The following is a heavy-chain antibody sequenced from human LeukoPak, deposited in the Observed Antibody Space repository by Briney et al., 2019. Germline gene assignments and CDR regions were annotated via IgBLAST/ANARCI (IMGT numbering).Heavy chain of an antibody. Sequence: SETLSLTCTVSGDSISSTNYYWDWIRQPPGKGLEWIGSIYYSGNTYYNPPLKSRVTISIDTSKNQFSLKLSSMTAADTAVYYCARQTWIQLWFLDYWGQGTLVTVSS. J-gene: IGHJ4*02. D-gene: IGHD5-18*01. CDR2: IYYSGNT. CDR1: GDSISSTNYY. CDR3: ARQTWIQLWFLDY. V-gene: IGHV4-39*01.